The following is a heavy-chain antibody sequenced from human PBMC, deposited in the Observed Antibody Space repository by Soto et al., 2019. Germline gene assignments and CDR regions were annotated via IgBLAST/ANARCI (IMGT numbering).Heavy chain of an antibody. CDR2: IYHTGST. CDR3: AHRPIVGAAI. D-gene: IGHD1-26*01. V-gene: IGHV4-4*02. Sequence: QVQLQESGPGLVKPSGTLSLTCGVFGGSISNSNWWTWVRQPPGKGLEWIGEIYHTGSTNYNSSLMSRGTISLDKPNSQSSLKPSSVTAADTAVYYCAHRPIVGAAIWGQGTLVTVSS. CDR1: GGSISNSNW. J-gene: IGHJ4*02.